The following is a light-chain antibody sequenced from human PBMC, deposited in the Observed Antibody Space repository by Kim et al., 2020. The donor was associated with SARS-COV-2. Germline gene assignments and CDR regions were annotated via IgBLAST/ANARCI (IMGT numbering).Light chain of an antibody. V-gene: IGKV1-39*01. Sequence: SSSVDNGITITCRASQTSNKYLNWYQQKAGKPPKLLIYGVANLQSGVPSRFSGSGSGTEFTLTISPLQPEDFAIYYCQQSYNTPVFGPGTKVDIK. CDR2: GVA. CDR3: QQSYNTPV. J-gene: IGKJ3*01. CDR1: QTSNKY.